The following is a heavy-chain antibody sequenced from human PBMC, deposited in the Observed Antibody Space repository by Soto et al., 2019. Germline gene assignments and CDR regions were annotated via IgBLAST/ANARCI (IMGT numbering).Heavy chain of an antibody. D-gene: IGHD2-21*02. Sequence: GVSMRLSCGASGCTWSDYYMSWIRQTQGKGLEWVSYISSSGSTIYYADSVKGRFTISRDNAKNSLYLQMNSLRAEDTAVYYCARDREEEGGYFVYPELAVWVNGTSVPGSS. CDR1: GCTWSDYY. V-gene: IGHV3-11*01. CDR3: ARDREEEGGYFVYPELAV. J-gene: IGHJ6*03. CDR2: ISSSGSTI.